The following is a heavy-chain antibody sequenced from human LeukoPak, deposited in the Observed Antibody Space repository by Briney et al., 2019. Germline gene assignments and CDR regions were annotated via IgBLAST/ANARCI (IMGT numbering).Heavy chain of an antibody. V-gene: IGHV3-21*01. J-gene: IGHJ4*02. D-gene: IGHD3-10*01. CDR3: ARDRLWFGEPLEY. CDR1: GFTFSSYS. Sequence: GGSLRLSCAASGFTFSSYSMNWVRQAPGKGLEWVSSISSSSSYIYYADSVKGRFTISRDNAKNSLYLQMNSLRAEDTAVYYCARDRLWFGEPLEYWGQGTLVTVSS. CDR2: ISSSSSYI.